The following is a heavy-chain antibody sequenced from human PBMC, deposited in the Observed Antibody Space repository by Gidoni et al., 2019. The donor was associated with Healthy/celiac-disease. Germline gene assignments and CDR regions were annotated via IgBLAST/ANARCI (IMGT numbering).Heavy chain of an antibody. CDR3: ASLSY. J-gene: IGHJ4*02. CDR2: IYSGGST. CDR1: GFTVSSNY. Sequence: EVQLVESGGGLLQPGGSLRPSCAASGFTVSSNYMSCVRQAPGQGLEWVSVIYSGGSTYYAASVKGRFTISRDNSKNTLYLQMNSLRAEDTAVYYCASLSYWGQGTLVTVSS. D-gene: IGHD3-16*01. V-gene: IGHV3-53*01.